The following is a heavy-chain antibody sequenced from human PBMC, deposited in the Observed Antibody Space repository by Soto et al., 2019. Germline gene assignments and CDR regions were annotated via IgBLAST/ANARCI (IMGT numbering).Heavy chain of an antibody. CDR1: GYTFTSYA. CDR2: INAGNGNT. J-gene: IGHJ6*02. V-gene: IGHV1-3*01. CDR3: ARPGIAVAGPPNYGMDV. D-gene: IGHD6-19*01. Sequence: QVQLVQSGAEVKKPGASVKVSCKASGYTFTSYAMHWVRQAPGQRLEWMGWINAGNGNTKYSQKFQGRVTITRDTSASTAYMELSSLRSEDTAVYYCARPGIAVAGPPNYGMDVWGQGTTVTVSS.